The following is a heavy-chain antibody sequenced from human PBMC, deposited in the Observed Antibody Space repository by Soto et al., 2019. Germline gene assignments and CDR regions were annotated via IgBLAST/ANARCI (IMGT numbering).Heavy chain of an antibody. CDR2: IYPGDSDT. V-gene: IGHV5-51*01. Sequence: GESLKISCKGSGYSFTSYWIGWVRQMPGKGLEWMGIIYPGDSDTRYSPSFQGQVTISADKSIIHEYLQWSSLKASDTAMYCCARHHIFRELGACDIWGQGTMVTVSS. D-gene: IGHD3-10*02. CDR3: ARHHIFRELGACDI. CDR1: GYSFTSYW. J-gene: IGHJ3*02.